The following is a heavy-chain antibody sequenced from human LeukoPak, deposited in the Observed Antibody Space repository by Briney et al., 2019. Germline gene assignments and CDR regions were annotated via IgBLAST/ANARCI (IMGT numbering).Heavy chain of an antibody. CDR3: ARDTFGGVIVIPMFDY. Sequence: ASVKVSCKASGYTFTGYYMHWVRQAPGQGLEWMGIINPSGGSTSYAQKFQGRVTMTRDTSTSTVYMELSSLRSEDTAVYYCARDTFGGVIVIPMFDYWGQGTLVTVSS. V-gene: IGHV1-46*01. D-gene: IGHD3-16*02. J-gene: IGHJ4*02. CDR1: GYTFTGYY. CDR2: INPSGGST.